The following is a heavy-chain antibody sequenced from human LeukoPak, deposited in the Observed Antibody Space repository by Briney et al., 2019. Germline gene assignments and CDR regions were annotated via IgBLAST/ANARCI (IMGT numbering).Heavy chain of an antibody. J-gene: IGHJ4*02. CDR1: GYSISSGYY. D-gene: IGHD2-2*01. V-gene: IGHV4-38-2*02. CDR2: IYHSGST. Sequence: SETLSLTCTVSGYSISSGYYWGWIRQPPGKGLEWIGSIYHSGSTYYNPSLKSRVTISVDTSKNQFSLKLSSVTAADTAVYYCARDPSSLGQAGGYWGQGTLVTVSS. CDR3: ARDPSSLGQAGGY.